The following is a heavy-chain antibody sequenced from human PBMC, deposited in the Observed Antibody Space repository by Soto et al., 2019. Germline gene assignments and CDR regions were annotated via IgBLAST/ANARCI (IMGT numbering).Heavy chain of an antibody. J-gene: IGHJ4*02. Sequence: GGSLRLSCAASGFTFSDYYVTWIRQAPGKGLEWLSYISSTSRHTDYADSVKGRFTISRDNANNSLYLQMNSLRVDDTAVYFCARAASAAGSRYFDYWGQGALVTVSS. CDR1: GFTFSDYY. V-gene: IGHV3-11*06. D-gene: IGHD6-13*01. CDR2: ISSTSRHT. CDR3: ARAASAAGSRYFDY.